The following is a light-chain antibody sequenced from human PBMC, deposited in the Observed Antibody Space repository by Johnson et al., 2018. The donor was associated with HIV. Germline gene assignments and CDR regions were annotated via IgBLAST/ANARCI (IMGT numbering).Light chain of an antibody. CDR3: GTWDSSLSAYV. CDR1: SSNIGHNS. CDR2: DNN. J-gene: IGLJ1*01. V-gene: IGLV1-51*01. Sequence: SVLTQPPSVSAAPGQEVTISCSGSSSNIGHNSVSWYQQFPGTAPKLLIYDNNKRPSGIPDRFSGSKSGTSATLGITGLQTGDEADYYCGTWDSSLSAYVFGTGTKVTV.